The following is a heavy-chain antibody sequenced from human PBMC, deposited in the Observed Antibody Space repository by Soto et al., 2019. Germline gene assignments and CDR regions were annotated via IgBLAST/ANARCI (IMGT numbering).Heavy chain of an antibody. V-gene: IGHV4-30-2*01. Sequence: SDTLSLTCTVSGGSINSFYYSWTWIRQPPGKGLEWIGYIYHTGTTYYNMSLKSRVTISVDRSKNQFSLKLSSVTAADTAVYYCARDHREDSYYYYYGMDVWGQGTTVTVSS. CDR3: ARDHREDSYYYYYGMDV. CDR1: GGSINSFYYS. J-gene: IGHJ6*02. CDR2: IYHTGTT.